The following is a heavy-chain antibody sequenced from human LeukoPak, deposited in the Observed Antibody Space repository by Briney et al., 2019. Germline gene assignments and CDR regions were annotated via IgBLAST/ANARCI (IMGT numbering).Heavy chain of an antibody. V-gene: IGHV1-8*01. D-gene: IGHD3-22*01. Sequence: GASVKVSCKASGYTFTSYDINWVRQATGQGLEWMGWMNPNSGNAGYAQKFQGRVTMTRNTSISTAYMELSSLRSGDTAVYYCARGAGPTTSPNYYDSSGYYLWYFDYWGQGTLVTVSS. J-gene: IGHJ4*02. CDR1: GYTFTSYD. CDR2: MNPNSGNA. CDR3: ARGAGPTTSPNYYDSSGYYLWYFDY.